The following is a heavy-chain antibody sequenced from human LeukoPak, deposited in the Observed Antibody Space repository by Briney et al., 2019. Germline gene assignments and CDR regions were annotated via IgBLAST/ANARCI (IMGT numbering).Heavy chain of an antibody. CDR2: ISYDGSNK. J-gene: IGHJ4*02. CDR3: ARGGVVPAAPDY. CDR1: GFIFSDYY. D-gene: IGHD2-2*01. V-gene: IGHV3-30*03. Sequence: GGSLRLSCAASGFIFSDYYMSWIRQAPGKGLEWVAVISYDGSNKYYADSVKGRFTISRDNSKNTLYLQMNSLRAEDTAVYYCARGGVVPAAPDYWGQGTLVTVSS.